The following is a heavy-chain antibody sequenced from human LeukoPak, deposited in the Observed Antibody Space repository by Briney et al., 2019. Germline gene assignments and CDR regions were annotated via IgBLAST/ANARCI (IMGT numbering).Heavy chain of an antibody. CDR2: ISGSGGST. CDR3: AKYKGSSGWYRGEPFDY. J-gene: IGHJ4*02. Sequence: GGSLRLSCAASGFTFSGYAMSWVRQAPGKGLEWVSAISGSGGSTYYADSVKGRFTISRDNSKNTLYLQMNSLRAEDTAVYYSAKYKGSSGWYRGEPFDYWGQGTLVTVSS. CDR1: GFTFSGYA. V-gene: IGHV3-23*01. D-gene: IGHD6-19*01.